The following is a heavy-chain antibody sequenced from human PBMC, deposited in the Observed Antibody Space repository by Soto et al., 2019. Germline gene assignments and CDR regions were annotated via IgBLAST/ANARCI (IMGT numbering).Heavy chain of an antibody. V-gene: IGHV3-30*03. CDR3: ARGIGAAAYYYYGTDV. CDR2: ISYDGSNK. CDR1: GFTFSSYG. D-gene: IGHD3-16*01. Sequence: GGSLRLSCAASGFTFSSYGMHWVRQAPGKGLEWVAVISYDGSNKYYADSVKGRFTISRDNSKNTLYLQMNSLRSDDTAVYYCARGIGAAAYYYYGTDVWGQGTTVTVSS. J-gene: IGHJ6*02.